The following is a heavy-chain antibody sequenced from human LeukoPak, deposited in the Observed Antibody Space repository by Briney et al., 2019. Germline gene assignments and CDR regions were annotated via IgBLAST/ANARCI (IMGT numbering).Heavy chain of an antibody. D-gene: IGHD1-26*01. Sequence: SVKVSCKASGGTFSSYAISWVRQAPGQGLESMGGIIPIFGTANYAQKFQGRVTITADESTSTAYMGLSSLRSEDTAVYYCAREIGVGATDYWGQGTLVTVSS. CDR1: GGTFSSYA. J-gene: IGHJ4*02. CDR2: IIPIFGTA. V-gene: IGHV1-69*13. CDR3: AREIGVGATDY.